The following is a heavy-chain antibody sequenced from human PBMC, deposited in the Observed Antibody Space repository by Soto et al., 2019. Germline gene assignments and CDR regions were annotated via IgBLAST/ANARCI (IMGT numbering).Heavy chain of an antibody. D-gene: IGHD1-26*01. J-gene: IGHJ1*01. CDR1: GFSFSTSW. Sequence: GGSLRLSCAASGFSFSTSWMHWFRQAPGKGLVWVSRIHSDGSGTIYADSVKGRFTISRDNARNTLYLQMNTLRAEDTAMYYCARDHHYRHAFCGQGSLVPVSS. CDR3: ARDHHYRHAF. V-gene: IGHV3-74*01. CDR2: IHSDGSGT.